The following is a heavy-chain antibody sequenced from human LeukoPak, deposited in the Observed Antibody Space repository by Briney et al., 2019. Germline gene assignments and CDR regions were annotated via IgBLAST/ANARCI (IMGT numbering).Heavy chain of an antibody. Sequence: SGGSLRLPCTGFGFIFGDHAMSWVRQAPGKGLEWVGFIRSKAYGATTEYAAFVKGRFTISRDDSKGVAYLQMNSLEIEDTAVYYCARGPILLWLHNGMDVWGQGTTVTVSS. CDR2: IRSKAYGATT. D-gene: IGHD6-19*01. J-gene: IGHJ6*02. V-gene: IGHV3-49*04. CDR3: ARGPILLWLHNGMDV. CDR1: GFIFGDHA.